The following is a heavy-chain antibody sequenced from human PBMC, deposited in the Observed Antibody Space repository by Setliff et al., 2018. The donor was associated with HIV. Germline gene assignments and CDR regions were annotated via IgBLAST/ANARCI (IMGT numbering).Heavy chain of an antibody. CDR3: ARDSGQSFPTAFDI. CDR2: INHSGST. CDR1: GGSFSGYY. V-gene: IGHV4-34*01. D-gene: IGHD1-26*01. Sequence: ETLSLTCAVYGGSFSGYYWSWIRQPPGKGLEWIGEINHSGSTNYNPSLKSRVTISVDTSKNQFSLKLSSVTVADTAVYYCARDSGQSFPTAFDIWGQGTMVTVSS. J-gene: IGHJ3*02.